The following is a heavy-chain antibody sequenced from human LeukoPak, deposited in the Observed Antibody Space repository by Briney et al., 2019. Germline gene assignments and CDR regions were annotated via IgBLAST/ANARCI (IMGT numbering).Heavy chain of an antibody. CDR1: GGSISSYY. V-gene: IGHV4-59*01. Sequence: SETLSLTCTVSGGSISSYYWSWIRQPPGKGLEWIAYIYYSGSTNYNPSLKSRVTISVDTSKNQFSLRLSSVTAADTAVYYCARDSGSGGPWGQGTPVTVSS. D-gene: IGHD6-19*01. CDR2: IYYSGST. CDR3: ARDSGSGGP. J-gene: IGHJ5*02.